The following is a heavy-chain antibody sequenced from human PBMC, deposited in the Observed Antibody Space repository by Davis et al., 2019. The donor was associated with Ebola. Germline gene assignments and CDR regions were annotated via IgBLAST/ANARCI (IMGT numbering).Heavy chain of an antibody. J-gene: IGHJ6*02. D-gene: IGHD3-3*01. CDR2: ISSSSSYI. CDR1: GFTFSSYS. Sequence: GGSLRLSCAASGFTFSSYSMNWVRQAPGKGLEWVSSISSSSSYIYYADSVKGRFTISRDNAKNSLYLQMNSLRAEDTAVYYCARDWLWSGYYPYGMDVWGQGTTVTVSS. CDR3: ARDWLWSGYYPYGMDV. V-gene: IGHV3-21*01.